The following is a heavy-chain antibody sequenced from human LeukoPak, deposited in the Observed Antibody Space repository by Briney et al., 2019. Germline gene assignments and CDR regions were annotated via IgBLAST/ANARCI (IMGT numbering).Heavy chain of an antibody. V-gene: IGHV4-34*01. CDR3: ARGGTTGPHMYGFAV. D-gene: IGHD1-1*01. CDR1: GGFFSDYY. J-gene: IGHJ6*02. CDR2: INQSGSI. Sequence: KPSETLSLTCAVYGGFFSDYYWSWIRQPPGKGLGCIGEINQSGSINYNPSLKSRVTISVDTPKNQFSVKLSSVTAADTAVYYCARGGTTGPHMYGFAVWGQGTTVTVSS.